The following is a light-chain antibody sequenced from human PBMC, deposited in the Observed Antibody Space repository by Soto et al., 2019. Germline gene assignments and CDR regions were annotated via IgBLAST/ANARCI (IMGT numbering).Light chain of an antibody. V-gene: IGKV3-15*01. CDR3: QQYNNWPLT. CDR2: GAS. CDR1: QSVGSN. Sequence: EIVMTQPPATLSVSPGESATLSCRASQSVGSNLAWYQQKAGQAPRLLIYGASTRATGIPARFSGSGSGTEFTLTISSLQSEEFAVYYCQQYNNWPLTFGGGTKVQIK. J-gene: IGKJ4*01.